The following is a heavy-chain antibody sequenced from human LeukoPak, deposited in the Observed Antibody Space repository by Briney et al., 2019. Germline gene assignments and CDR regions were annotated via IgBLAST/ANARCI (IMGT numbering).Heavy chain of an antibody. D-gene: IGHD3-10*01. V-gene: IGHV1-69*04. CDR2: IIPILGIA. CDR3: ARVPKAFYGSGSYYTPYYFDY. Sequence: ASVKVSCKASGGTFSSYAISWVRQAPGQGLEWMGRIIPILGIANYAQKFQGRVTITADKSTSTAYMELSSLRSEDTVVYYCARVPKAFYGSGSYYTPYYFDYWGQGTLVTVSS. CDR1: GGTFSSYA. J-gene: IGHJ4*02.